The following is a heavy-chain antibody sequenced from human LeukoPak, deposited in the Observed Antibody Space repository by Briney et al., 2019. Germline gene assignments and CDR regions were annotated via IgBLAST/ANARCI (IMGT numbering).Heavy chain of an antibody. CDR3: ARAYYDFWSGYGRFDY. V-gene: IGHV3-21*01. D-gene: IGHD3-3*01. CDR1: XXXXSSYX. Sequence: PGGSLRLSCAASXXXXSSYXMNWVRQAPXXXXXXXXSIXSSSSYIYYADSVKGRFTISRDNAKNSLYLQMNSLRAEDTAVYYCARAYYDFWSGYGRFDYWGQGTLVTVSS. J-gene: IGHJ4*02. CDR2: IXSSSSYI.